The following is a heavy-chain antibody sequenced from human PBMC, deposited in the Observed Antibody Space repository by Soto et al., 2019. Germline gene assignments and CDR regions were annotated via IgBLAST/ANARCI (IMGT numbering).Heavy chain of an antibody. CDR2: IYYSGST. V-gene: IGHV4-31*01. CDR1: GGSISSGGYY. J-gene: IGHJ6*02. Sequence: QVQLQESGPGLVKPSQTLSLTCTVSGGSISSGGYYWSWIRQHPGKGLEWIGYIYYSGSTYYNPSLKSSVTITVDPFKNPVPLKLSSVACPDTAGYFLARVCCGERPNGMDRWGQGTTVTVSS. CDR3: ARVCCGERPNGMDR. D-gene: IGHD2-21*01.